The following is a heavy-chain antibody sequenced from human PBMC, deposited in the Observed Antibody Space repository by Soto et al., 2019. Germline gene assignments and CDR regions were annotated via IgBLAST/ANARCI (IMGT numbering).Heavy chain of an antibody. CDR2: ISSSSSYI. CDR3: ASDTLPLICFGEAFDI. CDR1: GFTFSSYS. V-gene: IGHV3-21*01. Sequence: PGGSLRLSCAASGFTFSSYSMNWVRQAPGKGLEWVSSISSSSSYIYYADSVKGRFTISRDNAKKSLYLQMNSLRAEDTAVYYGASDTLPLICFGEAFDIWGQGTMVTVS. J-gene: IGHJ3*02. D-gene: IGHD3-10*01.